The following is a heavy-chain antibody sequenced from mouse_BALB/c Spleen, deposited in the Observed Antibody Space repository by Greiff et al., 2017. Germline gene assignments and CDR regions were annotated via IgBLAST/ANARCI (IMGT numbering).Heavy chain of an antibody. Sequence: QVQLKESGPQLVRPGASVKISCKASGYSFTSYWMHWVKQRPGQGLEWIGMIDPSDSETRLNQKFKDKATLTVDKSSSTAYMQLSSPTSEDSAVYYCAREGGYAMDYWGQGTSVTVSS. V-gene: IGHV1S126*01. J-gene: IGHJ4*01. CDR1: GYSFTSYW. CDR2: IDPSDSET. CDR3: AREGGYAMDY.